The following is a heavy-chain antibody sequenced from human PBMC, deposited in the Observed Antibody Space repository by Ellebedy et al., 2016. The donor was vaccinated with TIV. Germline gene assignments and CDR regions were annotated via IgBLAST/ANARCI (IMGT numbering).Heavy chain of an antibody. D-gene: IGHD6-13*01. CDR2: INHSGST. J-gene: IGHJ5*02. V-gene: IGHV4-34*01. CDR1: GGSFSGYY. Sequence: SETLSLTXAVYGGSFSGYYWSWIRQPPGKGLEWIGEINHSGSTNYNPSLKSRVTISVDTSKNQFSLKLSSVTAADTAVYYCARGPLLTIAAAGTGSGFDPWGQGTLVTVSS. CDR3: ARGPLLTIAAAGTGSGFDP.